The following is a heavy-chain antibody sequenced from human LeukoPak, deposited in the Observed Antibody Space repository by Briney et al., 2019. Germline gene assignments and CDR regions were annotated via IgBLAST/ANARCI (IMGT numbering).Heavy chain of an antibody. D-gene: IGHD3-10*01. CDR2: IKSKTDGGTT. J-gene: IGHJ4*02. Sequence: PGGSLRLSCAASGFTFSSYAMSWVRQAPGKGLEWVGRIKSKTDGGTTDYAAPVKGRFTISRDDSKNTLYLQMNSLKTEDTAVYYCATYPSYGSGNNYWGQGTLVTVSS. CDR3: ATYPSYGSGNNY. V-gene: IGHV3-15*01. CDR1: GFTFSSYA.